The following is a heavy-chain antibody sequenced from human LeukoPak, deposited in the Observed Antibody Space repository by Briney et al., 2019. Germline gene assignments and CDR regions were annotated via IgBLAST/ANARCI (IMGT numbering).Heavy chain of an antibody. D-gene: IGHD6-6*01. CDR3: ARVGSITARKNYFDY. V-gene: IGHV1-2*02. CDR2: INPNSGGT. CDR1: GYTFTAYY. J-gene: IGHJ4*02. Sequence: ASVKVSCKAAGYTFTAYYIHWARQAPGQGLEWMGWINPNSGGTNSAQKFQGRVTMTRDSSISTAYMEISRLTSDDTAVYHCARVGSITARKNYFDYWGQGTLVTVSS.